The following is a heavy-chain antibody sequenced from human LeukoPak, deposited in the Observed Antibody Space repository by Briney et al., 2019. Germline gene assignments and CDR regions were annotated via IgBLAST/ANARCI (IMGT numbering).Heavy chain of an antibody. V-gene: IGHV3-66*01. J-gene: IGHJ4*02. CDR1: GFTVSSNY. CDR2: IYSGGST. CDR3: AMGKTYYYDSSGDN. Sequence: PGGSLRLSCAASGFTVSSNYMSWVRQAPGKGLEWVSVIYSGGSTYYADSVKGRFTISRDNSKNTLYLQMNSLRAEDTAVYYCAMGKTYYYDSSGDNWGQGTLVTVSS. D-gene: IGHD3-22*01.